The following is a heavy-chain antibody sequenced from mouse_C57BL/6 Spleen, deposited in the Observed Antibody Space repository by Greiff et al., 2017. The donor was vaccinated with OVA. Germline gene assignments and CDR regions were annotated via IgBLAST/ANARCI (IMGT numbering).Heavy chain of an antibody. D-gene: IGHD2-3*01. V-gene: IGHV5-17*01. Sequence: EVKLVESGGGLVKPGGSLKLSCAASGFTFSDYGMHWVRQAPETGLAWVAYISSGSSTLYYAATVKGRFTISRDHAKNTLFLQMTSLRSEDTAMDYCALYDLNPLGGYWGQGTTLTVSS. CDR2: ISSGSSTL. CDR3: ALYDLNPLGGY. J-gene: IGHJ2*01. CDR1: GFTFSDYG.